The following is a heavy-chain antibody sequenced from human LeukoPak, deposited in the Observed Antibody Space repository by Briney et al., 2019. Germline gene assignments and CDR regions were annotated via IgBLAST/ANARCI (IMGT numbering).Heavy chain of an antibody. V-gene: IGHV6-1*01. CDR3: ARDPDSSSEWGPFDP. J-gene: IGHJ5*02. CDR1: GESVSSSAS. Sequence: SQTLSLTCAISGESVSSSASWNWIRQSPSRGLEWPGRTYYRSQWYSEYATSVKGRITINADTSKNQFSLQLNSAIPEDTAVYYCARDPDSSSEWGPFDPWGQGTLVTVSS. CDR2: TYYRSQWYS. D-gene: IGHD6-6*01.